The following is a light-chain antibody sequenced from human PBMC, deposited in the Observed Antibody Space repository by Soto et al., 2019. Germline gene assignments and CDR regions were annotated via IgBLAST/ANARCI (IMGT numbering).Light chain of an antibody. CDR3: SSYTSSSTHVV. CDR2: DVS. Sequence: QSALTQPASVSGSPGQSITISCTGTSSDVGGYNYVSWYQHHPGKAPNLMIYDVSNRPSGVSDRFSGSRSGNTASLTISGLQAEDEADYYCSSYTSSSTHVVFGGGTKLTVL. V-gene: IGLV2-14*03. J-gene: IGLJ2*01. CDR1: SSDVGGYNY.